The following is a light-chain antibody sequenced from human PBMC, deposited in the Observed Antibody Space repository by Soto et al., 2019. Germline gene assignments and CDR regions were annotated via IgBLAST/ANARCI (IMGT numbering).Light chain of an antibody. V-gene: IGKV3-20*01. CDR1: QSLHTNS. Sequence: EIVLTQSPATLSLSPGERATLSCRASQSLHTNSVAWYQQKPGQTPRLLIYAASTRDTDIPDRFNGSGSGTDFALTISRLEPEDFAVYFCQQYDASPLTFGPGTKVDVK. CDR3: QQYDASPLT. J-gene: IGKJ3*01. CDR2: AAS.